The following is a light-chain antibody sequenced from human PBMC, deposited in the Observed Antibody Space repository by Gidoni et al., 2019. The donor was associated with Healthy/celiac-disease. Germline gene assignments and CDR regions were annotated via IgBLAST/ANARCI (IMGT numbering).Light chain of an antibody. Sequence: EIVLTQSPATLSLSPGERTTLSCSASQSVSSYLAWYQQKPGQAPRLLIYGASNRATGIPARFSGSGSGTDFTLTISSLEPEDFAVYYCQQRSNWPLTFGPGTKVDIK. CDR1: QSVSSY. CDR3: QQRSNWPLT. CDR2: GAS. V-gene: IGKV3-11*01. J-gene: IGKJ3*01.